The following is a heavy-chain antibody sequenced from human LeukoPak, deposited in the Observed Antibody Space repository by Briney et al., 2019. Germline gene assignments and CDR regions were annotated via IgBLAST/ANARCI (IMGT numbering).Heavy chain of an antibody. Sequence: ASVKVSCKASGYTFTSYGIRWVRQAPGQGLEWMGWISAYNGNTNYAQKLQGRVTMTTDTSTSTAYMELRSLRSDDTAVYYCARSSGITMVREAFDYWGQGTLVTVSS. J-gene: IGHJ4*02. V-gene: IGHV1-18*01. CDR2: ISAYNGNT. CDR1: GYTFTSYG. CDR3: ARSSGITMVREAFDY. D-gene: IGHD3-10*01.